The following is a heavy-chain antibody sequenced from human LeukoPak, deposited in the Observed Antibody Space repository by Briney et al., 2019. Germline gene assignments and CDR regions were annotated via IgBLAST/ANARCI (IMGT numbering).Heavy chain of an antibody. Sequence: ASVKVSCKASGYTFTSYAMHWVRQAPGQRLEWMGWINAYNGNTNYAQKLQGRVTMTTDTSTSTAYMELRSLRSDDTAVYYCARGPIAVAGTPLGLLFDPWGQGTLVTVSS. D-gene: IGHD6-19*01. CDR3: ARGPIAVAGTPLGLLFDP. CDR2: INAYNGNT. CDR1: GYTFTSYA. J-gene: IGHJ5*02. V-gene: IGHV1-3*01.